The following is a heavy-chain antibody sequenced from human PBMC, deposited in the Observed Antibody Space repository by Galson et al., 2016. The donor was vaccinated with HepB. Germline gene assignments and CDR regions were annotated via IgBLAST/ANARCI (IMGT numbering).Heavy chain of an antibody. CDR3: ARVRWWLGTYYFDY. CDR2: IYYSGST. J-gene: IGHJ4*02. D-gene: IGHD5-12*01. Sequence: SETLSLTCTVSGGSISTSNYYWGWIRQPPGKGLAWIGTIYYSGSTYYDPSLKSRVTISLDTSKNQFSLKVSSVTAADTAVYSCARVRWWLGTYYFDYWGQGTLVTVSS. V-gene: IGHV4-39*07. CDR1: GGSISTSNYY.